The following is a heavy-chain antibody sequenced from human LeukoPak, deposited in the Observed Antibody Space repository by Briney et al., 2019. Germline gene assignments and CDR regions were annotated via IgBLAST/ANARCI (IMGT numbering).Heavy chain of an antibody. J-gene: IGHJ4*02. CDR2: IIPIFGIA. CDR1: GGTFSSYA. CDR3: ARGRYYYDSRGYYYVDDDY. Sequence: SVKVSCKASGGTFSSYAISWVRQAPGQGLEWMGRIIPIFGIANYAQKFQGRVTITADKSTSTAYMELSSLRSEDTAVYYCARGRYYYDSRGYYYVDDDYWGQGTLVTVSS. V-gene: IGHV1-69*04. D-gene: IGHD3-22*01.